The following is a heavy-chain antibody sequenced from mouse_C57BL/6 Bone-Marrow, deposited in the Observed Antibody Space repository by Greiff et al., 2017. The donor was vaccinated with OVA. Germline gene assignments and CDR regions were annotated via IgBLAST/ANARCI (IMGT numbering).Heavy chain of an antibody. CDR2: IDPEDGDT. CDR3: TPIYYYGSSYDFDY. V-gene: IGHV14-1*01. D-gene: IGHD1-1*01. J-gene: IGHJ2*01. Sequence: DVKLVESGAELVRPGASVKLSCTASGFNIKDYYMHWVKQRPEQGLEWIGRIDPEDGDTEYAPKFQGKATMTADTSSNTAYLQLSSLTSEDTAVYYCTPIYYYGSSYDFDYWGQGTTLTVSS. CDR1: GFNIKDYY.